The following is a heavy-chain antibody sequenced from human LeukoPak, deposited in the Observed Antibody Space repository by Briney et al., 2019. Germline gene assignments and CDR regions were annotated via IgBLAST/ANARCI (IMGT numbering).Heavy chain of an antibody. D-gene: IGHD1-7*01. CDR3: ARRWNYGRNYYIDA. CDR1: GGSFSNYY. V-gene: IGHV4-34*01. J-gene: IGHJ6*03. Sequence: SETLFLTCAVYGGSFSNYYWSWIRQPPGNGLEWIGEINDSGRINYNPSLMSRVTVSVDTSKNQFSLRLTSVTATDTAVYYCARRWNYGRNYYIDAWGNGATVSVSS. CDR2: INDSGRI.